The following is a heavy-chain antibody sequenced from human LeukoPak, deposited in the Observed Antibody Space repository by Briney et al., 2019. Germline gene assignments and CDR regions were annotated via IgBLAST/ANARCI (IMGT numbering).Heavy chain of an antibody. D-gene: IGHD6-13*01. CDR2: MNPNSGNT. CDR3: AKGKYSSSWYYFDY. Sequence: ASVKVSCKASGYTFTSYDINWVRQASGQGLEWMGWMNPNSGNTGYAQKFQGRVTITRNTFISTAYMELSSLRAEDTAVYYCAKGKYSSSWYYFDYWGQGTLVTVS. V-gene: IGHV1-8*03. J-gene: IGHJ4*02. CDR1: GYTFTSYD.